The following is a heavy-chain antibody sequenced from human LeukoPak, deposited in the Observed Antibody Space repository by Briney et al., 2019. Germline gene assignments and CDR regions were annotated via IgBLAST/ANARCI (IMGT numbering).Heavy chain of an antibody. D-gene: IGHD5-12*01. CDR2: IIPIFGTA. V-gene: IGHV1-69*01. CDR1: GGTFSSYA. Sequence: SVKVSCKASGGTFSSYAISWVRQAPGQGLEWMGGIIPIFGTANYAQKFQGRVTITADESTSTAYMELSSLRSEDTAVYYCARSSGGYSGYDYVPGYYYYGMDVWGQGTTVIVSS. CDR3: ARSSGGYSGYDYVPGYYYYGMDV. J-gene: IGHJ6*02.